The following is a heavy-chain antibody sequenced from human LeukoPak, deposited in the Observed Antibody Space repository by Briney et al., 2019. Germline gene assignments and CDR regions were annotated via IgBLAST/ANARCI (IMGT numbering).Heavy chain of an antibody. V-gene: IGHV3-23*01. D-gene: IGHD3-9*01. CDR1: GFTFSSYA. CDR3: ARKTVLRYFDWLSTDAFDI. CDR2: ISGSGGST. Sequence: GGSLRLSCAASGFTFSSYAMNWVRQAPGKGLEWVSAISGSGGSTYYADSVKGRFTISRDNSKNTLYLQMNSLRAEDTAVYYCARKTVLRYFDWLSTDAFDIWGQGTMVTVSS. J-gene: IGHJ3*02.